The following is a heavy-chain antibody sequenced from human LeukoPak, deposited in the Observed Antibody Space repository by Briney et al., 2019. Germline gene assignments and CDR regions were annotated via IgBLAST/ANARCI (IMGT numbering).Heavy chain of an antibody. Sequence: GGSLRLSCAASGFTFSSYGMHWVRQAPGKGLEWVSFIYSDNTHYSDSVKGRFTISRDNSKNTLYLQMNSLRAEDTAVYYCARGDYFDYWGQGTLVTVSS. CDR1: GFTFSSYG. J-gene: IGHJ4*02. CDR3: ARGDYFDY. V-gene: IGHV3-53*01. CDR2: IYSDNT.